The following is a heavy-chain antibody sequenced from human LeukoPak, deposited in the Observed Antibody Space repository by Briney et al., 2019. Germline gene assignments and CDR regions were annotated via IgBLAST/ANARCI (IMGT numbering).Heavy chain of an antibody. J-gene: IGHJ4*02. CDR2: ICYSGST. CDR3: ARLRGIVVVPAAMNGYYFDY. Sequence: NASETLSLTCTVSGGSISSSDYYWGWIRQPPGKGLEWIGSICYSGSTYYNPSLKSRVTIFVDTSQHQFSLKLSSVTAADTAVYYCARLRGIVVVPAAMNGYYFDYWGQGTLVTVSS. D-gene: IGHD2-2*01. V-gene: IGHV4-39*01. CDR1: GGSISSSDYY.